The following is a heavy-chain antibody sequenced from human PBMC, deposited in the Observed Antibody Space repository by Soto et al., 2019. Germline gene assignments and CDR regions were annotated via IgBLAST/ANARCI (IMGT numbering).Heavy chain of an antibody. Sequence: GSLRLSCAASGFTFSSYGMHWVRQAPGKGLEWVAVIWYDGSNKYYADSVKGRFTISRDNSKNTLYLQMNSLRAEDTAVYYCARGQVVTAIQYYFDYWAREPWSPSPQ. J-gene: IGHJ4*02. V-gene: IGHV3-33*01. D-gene: IGHD2-21*02. CDR2: IWYDGSNK. CDR3: ARGQVVTAIQYYFDY. CDR1: GFTFSSYG.